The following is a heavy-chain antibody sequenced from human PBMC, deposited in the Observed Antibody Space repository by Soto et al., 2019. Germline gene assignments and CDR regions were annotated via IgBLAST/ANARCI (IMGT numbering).Heavy chain of an antibody. D-gene: IGHD1-26*01. CDR2: IYYSGST. Sequence: PSETLSLTCTVSGGSISSGGYYWSWIRQHPGKGLEWIGYIYYSGSTYYNPSLKSRVTISVDTSKNQFSLKLSSVTAADTAVYYCARDHGRRSHYRLPTDYGMDVWGQGTTVTVSS. CDR1: GGSISSGGYY. J-gene: IGHJ6*02. CDR3: ARDHGRRSHYRLPTDYGMDV. V-gene: IGHV4-31*03.